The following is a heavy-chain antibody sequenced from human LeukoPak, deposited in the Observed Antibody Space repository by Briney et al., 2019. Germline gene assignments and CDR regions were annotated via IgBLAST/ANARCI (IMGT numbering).Heavy chain of an antibody. CDR3: ARDYYDSSGLDY. J-gene: IGHJ4*02. V-gene: IGHV1-2*02. Sequence: GASVKVSCKASGYTFTGYYMHWVRQAPGQGXEWMGWINPNSGGTNYAQKFQGRVTMTRDTSISTAYMELSRLRSDDTAVYYCARDYYDSSGLDYWGQGTLVTVSS. D-gene: IGHD3-22*01. CDR2: INPNSGGT. CDR1: GYTFTGYY.